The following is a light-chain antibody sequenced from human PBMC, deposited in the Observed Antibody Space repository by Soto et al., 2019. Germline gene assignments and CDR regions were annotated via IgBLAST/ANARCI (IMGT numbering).Light chain of an antibody. J-gene: IGKJ5*01. CDR2: AAS. Sequence: DIQMTQSPSTVSASVGDRVTITCRASQDISRVLGWYQQKPGNAPKILIFAASSLQSGVPSRFSGSGSGTDFTLTISNLQPEDFATYYCQQACSFPITFGQGTRLEI. V-gene: IGKV1-12*01. CDR1: QDISRV. CDR3: QQACSFPIT.